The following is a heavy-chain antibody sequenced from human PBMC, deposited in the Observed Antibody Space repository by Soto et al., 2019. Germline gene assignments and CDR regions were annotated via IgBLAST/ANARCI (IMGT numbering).Heavy chain of an antibody. J-gene: IGHJ4*02. V-gene: IGHV3-21*01. CDR1: GFTFSSYS. CDR2: ISSSSSYI. Sequence: EVQLVESGGGLVKPGGSLRLSCAASGFTFSSYSMNWVRQAPGKGLEWVSSISSSSSYIYYADSVKGRFTISRDNAKNSLYLQMNSLSAEDTAVYYCARAASGGPFDYWGQGTLVTVSS. CDR3: ARAASGGPFDY. D-gene: IGHD6-19*01.